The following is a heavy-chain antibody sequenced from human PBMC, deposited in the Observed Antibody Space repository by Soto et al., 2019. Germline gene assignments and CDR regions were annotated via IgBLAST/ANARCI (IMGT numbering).Heavy chain of an antibody. Sequence: PSETLSLTCTVSGGSISSYYWSWIRQPPGKGLEWIGYIYYSGSTNYNPSLKSRVTISVDTSKNQFSLKLSSVTAADTAVYYCARVKVGATNFVVGDPPYYYYGMDVWGQGTTVTVSS. CDR3: ARVKVGATNFVVGDPPYYYYGMDV. CDR2: IYYSGST. D-gene: IGHD1-26*01. V-gene: IGHV4-59*01. CDR1: GGSISSYY. J-gene: IGHJ6*02.